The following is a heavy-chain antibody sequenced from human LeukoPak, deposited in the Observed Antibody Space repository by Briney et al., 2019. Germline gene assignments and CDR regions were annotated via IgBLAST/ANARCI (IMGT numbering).Heavy chain of an antibody. D-gene: IGHD1-26*01. Sequence: SETLSLTCTVSGGSISSYYWSWIRQPAGKGLEWIGRIYTSGSTIYNPSFKSRVTMSVDTSKNQFSLKLSSVTAADTAVYYCARDQGVGAMRGYYYYYYMDVWGKGTTVTVSS. CDR1: GGSISSYY. CDR3: ARDQGVGAMRGYYYYYYMDV. V-gene: IGHV4-4*07. CDR2: IYTSGST. J-gene: IGHJ6*03.